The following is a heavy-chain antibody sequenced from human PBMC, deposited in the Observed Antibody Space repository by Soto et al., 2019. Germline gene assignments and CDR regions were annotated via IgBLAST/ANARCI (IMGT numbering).Heavy chain of an antibody. Sequence: SETLSLTCTVSCGSINTFYWSWVRQPAGKGLEWIGRIFSSGSTSFNPSLESRVAMSVDTSKNHFSLNLSSVTAADMAVYYCATEGYYRAYNFAHGIKLWSVDVWG. V-gene: IGHV4-4*07. J-gene: IGHJ3*01. CDR1: CGSINTFY. CDR3: ATEGYYRAYNFAHGIKLWSVDV. CDR2: IFSSGST. D-gene: IGHD5-12*01.